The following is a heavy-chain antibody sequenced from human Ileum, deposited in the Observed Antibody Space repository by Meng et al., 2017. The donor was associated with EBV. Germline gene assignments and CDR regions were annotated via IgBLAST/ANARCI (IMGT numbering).Heavy chain of an antibody. Sequence: QLVESGGGLVKPGGSLRLSCTASGFTFSKAWMSWVRQAPGEGLEWVGRIKSKTAGGTTDYVAPVRGRFTISRDDSKNTVFLQMNSLKIEDTAVYYCTTDGGYDSIPSVGYWGQGTLVNVSS. CDR2: IKSKTAGGTT. D-gene: IGHD3-10*01. V-gene: IGHV3-15*05. CDR3: TTDGGYDSIPSVGY. J-gene: IGHJ4*02. CDR1: GFTFSKAW.